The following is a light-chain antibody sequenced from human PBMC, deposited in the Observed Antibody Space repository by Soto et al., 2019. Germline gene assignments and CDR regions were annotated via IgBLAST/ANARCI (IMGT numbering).Light chain of an antibody. Sequence: QAVVTQSPSASASLGASVKLTCTLSSGHSSYAIAWHQQQPEKGPRFLMKVNSDGSHNKGDGIPARFQGSSSGAERYLTISSLQSEDEAEYYCQTWGTGIQVFGTGTKVTVL. J-gene: IGLJ1*01. CDR3: QTWGTGIQV. CDR1: SGHSSYA. CDR2: VNSDGSH. V-gene: IGLV4-69*01.